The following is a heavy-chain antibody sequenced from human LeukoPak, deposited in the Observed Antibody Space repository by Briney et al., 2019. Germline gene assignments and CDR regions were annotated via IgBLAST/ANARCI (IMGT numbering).Heavy chain of an antibody. V-gene: IGHV1-18*01. Sequence: GASVKVSCKASGYTFTSYGISWVRQAPGQGPEWMGWISAYNGNTNYAQKLQGRVTMTTDTSTSTAYMELRSLRSDDTAVYYCARVGYYDFWSGYFGPRENYYYYYMDVWGKGTTVTVSS. CDR2: ISAYNGNT. J-gene: IGHJ6*03. CDR1: GYTFTSYG. D-gene: IGHD3-3*01. CDR3: ARVGYYDFWSGYFGPRENYYYYYMDV.